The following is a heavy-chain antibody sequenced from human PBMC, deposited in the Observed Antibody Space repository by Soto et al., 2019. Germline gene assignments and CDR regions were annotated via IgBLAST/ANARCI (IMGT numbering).Heavy chain of an antibody. V-gene: IGHV1-18*01. Sequence: ASVKLSCTASGDTYTNYGISWVRQAPGQGLEWMGWISAYNGNTKYAQKFQGRVTMTTDTSTSTAYMELRSLRSDDTAVYYCARHSSHWPFFDFWGQGPLVTVSS. CDR2: ISAYNGNT. CDR1: GDTYTNYG. CDR3: ARHSSHWPFFDF. J-gene: IGHJ4*02. D-gene: IGHD6-13*01.